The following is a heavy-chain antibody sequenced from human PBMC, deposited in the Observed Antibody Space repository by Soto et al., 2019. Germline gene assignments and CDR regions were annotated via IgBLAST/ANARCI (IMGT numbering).Heavy chain of an antibody. Sequence: ASVKVSCKASGYTFTSYGISGVRQAPRQGLEWMGWISAYNGNTNYAQKLQGRVTMTTDTSTSTAYMELRSLRSDDTAVYYCARNLNYDFWSGYSELYNWFDPWGQGTLVTVSS. D-gene: IGHD3-3*01. CDR2: ISAYNGNT. CDR1: GYTFTSYG. V-gene: IGHV1-18*01. J-gene: IGHJ5*02. CDR3: ARNLNYDFWSGYSELYNWFDP.